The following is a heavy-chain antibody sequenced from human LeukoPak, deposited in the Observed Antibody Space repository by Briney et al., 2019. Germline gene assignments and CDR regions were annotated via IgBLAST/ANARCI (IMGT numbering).Heavy chain of an antibody. CDR1: GGSISSYY. J-gene: IGHJ4*02. V-gene: IGHV4-59*01. CDR2: IYYSGST. Sequence: SETVSLICTVSGGSISSYYWSWTRQPPGKGLEWIGYIYYSGSTNYNPSLKSRVTISVDTSKNQFSLKLSSVTAADTAVYYCARIGHEDYYFDYWGQGTLVTVSS. CDR3: ARIGHEDYYFDY.